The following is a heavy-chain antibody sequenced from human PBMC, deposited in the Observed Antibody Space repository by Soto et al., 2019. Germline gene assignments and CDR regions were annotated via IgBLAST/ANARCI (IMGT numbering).Heavy chain of an antibody. CDR2: IYYSGST. Sequence: QVQLQESGPGLVKPSETLSLTCTVSGGSISSYYWSWIRQPPGKGLEWIGYIYYSGSTNYSPSLKSRVTISVDTSKNQFSLKLSSVTAADTAVYYCAGTRGYSYGLYDYGMDVWGQGTTVTVFS. V-gene: IGHV4-59*01. CDR3: AGTRGYSYGLYDYGMDV. D-gene: IGHD5-18*01. J-gene: IGHJ6*02. CDR1: GGSISSYY.